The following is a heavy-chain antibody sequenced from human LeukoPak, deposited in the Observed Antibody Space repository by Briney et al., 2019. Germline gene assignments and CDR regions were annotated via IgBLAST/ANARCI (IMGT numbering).Heavy chain of an antibody. Sequence: GGSLRLSCAASGFTVSSNYMSWVRQAPGKGLEWVSVIYGGGNTYYADSVKGRFTISRDNSKNTLYLQMNSLRAEDTSVYYCARDGTAMVTYPYWGQGTLVTVSS. J-gene: IGHJ4*02. D-gene: IGHD5-18*01. CDR1: GFTVSSNY. CDR2: IYGGGNT. CDR3: ARDGTAMVTYPY. V-gene: IGHV3-66*01.